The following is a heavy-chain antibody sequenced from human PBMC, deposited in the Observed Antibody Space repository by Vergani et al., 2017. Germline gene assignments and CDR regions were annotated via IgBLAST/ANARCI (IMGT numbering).Heavy chain of an antibody. J-gene: IGHJ6*02. Sequence: QVQLVQSGAEVKKPGSSVKVSCKASGGTFSSYTISWVRQAPGQGLEWMGRIIPILGIANYAQKFQGRVTITADKSTSTAYMELCSLSSEDTAVYYCARDRGNWNYSYYYGMDVWGQGTTVTVSS. D-gene: IGHD1-20*01. V-gene: IGHV1-69*08. CDR2: IIPILGIA. CDR3: ARDRGNWNYSYYYGMDV. CDR1: GGTFSSYT.